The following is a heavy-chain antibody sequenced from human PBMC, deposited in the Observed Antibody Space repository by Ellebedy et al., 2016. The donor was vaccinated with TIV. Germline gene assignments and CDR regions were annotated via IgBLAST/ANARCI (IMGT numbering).Heavy chain of an antibody. CDR3: ARDRSGGH. D-gene: IGHD3-16*01. CDR1: GFTFRNYA. V-gene: IGHV3-23*01. CDR2: ISATGTNT. Sequence: GESLKISCVASGFTFRNYAISWVRQAPGKGLEWVSGISATGTNTYYADSVKGRFTVSRDNSKSTLFLQMNSLSADDSAVYYCARDRSGGHWGQGTLVTVSS. J-gene: IGHJ4*02.